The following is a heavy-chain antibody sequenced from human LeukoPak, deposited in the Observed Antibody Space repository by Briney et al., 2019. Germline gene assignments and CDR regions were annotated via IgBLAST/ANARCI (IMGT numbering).Heavy chain of an antibody. V-gene: IGHV4-34*01. CDR3: ARQTGSGLFILP. CDR1: GGSFSGYY. CDR2: IYYSGNT. Sequence: PSETLSLTCAVYGGSFSGYYWSWIRQPPGKGLEWIGSIYYSGNTYYNASLKSQVSISIDTSKNQFSLKLTSVTAADTAVYYCARQTGSGLFILPGGQGTLVTVSS. J-gene: IGHJ4*02. D-gene: IGHD3/OR15-3a*01.